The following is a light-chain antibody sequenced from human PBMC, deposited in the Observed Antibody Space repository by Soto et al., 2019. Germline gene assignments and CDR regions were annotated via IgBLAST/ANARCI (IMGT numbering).Light chain of an antibody. J-gene: IGLJ1*01. CDR1: SSDVGGYNY. CDR2: DVS. Sequence: QSALTQPRSVSASPGQSVAISCTGTSSDVGGYNYVSWYQQHPGKAPKLMIYDVSKPPSGVPDRFSGSKSGNTASLTISGLQAEHEADYYCCSYAGSPDVFGTGTKLTVL. CDR3: CSYAGSPDV. V-gene: IGLV2-11*01.